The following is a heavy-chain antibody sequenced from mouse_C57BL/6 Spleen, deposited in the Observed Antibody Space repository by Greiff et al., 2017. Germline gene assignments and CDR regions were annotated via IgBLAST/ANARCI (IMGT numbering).Heavy chain of an antibody. Sequence: EVKLVESEGGLVQPGSSMKLSCTASGFTFSDYYMAWVRQVPEKGLEWVANINYDGSSTYYLDSLKSRFIISRDNAKNILYLQMSSLKSEDTATYYCARGPYYDYDWFAYWGQGTLVTVSA. CDR2: INYDGSST. V-gene: IGHV5-16*01. J-gene: IGHJ3*01. D-gene: IGHD2-4*01. CDR1: GFTFSDYY. CDR3: ARGPYYDYDWFAY.